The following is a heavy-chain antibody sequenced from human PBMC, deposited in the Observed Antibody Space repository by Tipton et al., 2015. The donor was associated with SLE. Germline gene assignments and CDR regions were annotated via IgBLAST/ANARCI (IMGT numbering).Heavy chain of an antibody. J-gene: IGHJ5*02. CDR3: AKDRFDRQPTNGLDP. Sequence: PLRLSCAASGFTFGSFAMTWVRQPPGKGLEWVSAISGTGGSTYYKGSLRGRFTISRDNSKNTLYLQMNSLRAEDTAIYYCAKDRFDRQPTNGLDPWGQGTLVTVSS. D-gene: IGHD3-16*01. CDR2: ISGTGGST. V-gene: IGHV3-23*01. CDR1: GFTFGSFA.